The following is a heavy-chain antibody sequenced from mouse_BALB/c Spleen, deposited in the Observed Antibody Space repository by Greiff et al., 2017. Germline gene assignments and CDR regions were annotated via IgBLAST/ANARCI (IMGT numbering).Heavy chain of an antibody. Sequence: DVQLVESGGGLVQPGGSRKLSCAASGFTFSDYGMAWVRQAPGKGPEWVAFISNLAYSIYYADTVTGRFTISRENAKNTLYLEMSSLRSEDTAMYYCAREYYGSSPAWFAYWGQGTLVTVSA. D-gene: IGHD1-1*01. CDR1: GFTFSDYG. CDR3: AREYYGSSPAWFAY. CDR2: ISNLAYSI. J-gene: IGHJ3*01. V-gene: IGHV5-15*02.